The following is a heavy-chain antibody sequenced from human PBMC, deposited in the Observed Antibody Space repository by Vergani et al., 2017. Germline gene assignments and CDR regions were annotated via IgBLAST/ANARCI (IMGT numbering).Heavy chain of an antibody. CDR1: GYTFSNYY. Sequence: QVQVVQSGAEVKKSGASVKVSCKTSGYTFSNYYMHWVRQAPGQGLEWMGIINPSGGHTNYAQKFKGRVTMTRDTSTSTVYMDLSSLRSEDTAIYYCARGDYGILTGYRYWGQGALVTVSA. D-gene: IGHD3-9*01. CDR3: ARGDYGILTGYRY. V-gene: IGHV1-46*03. CDR2: INPSGGHT. J-gene: IGHJ4*02.